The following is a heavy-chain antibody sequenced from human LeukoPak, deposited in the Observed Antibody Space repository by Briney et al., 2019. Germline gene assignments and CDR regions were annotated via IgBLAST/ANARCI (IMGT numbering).Heavy chain of an antibody. D-gene: IGHD6-19*01. Sequence: GGSLRLSCAASGFTFSSYAMSWVRQAPGKGLEWDSAISDSGGDTYYADSVKGRFTISRDNSKNTLFLQMNSLRAEDTALYYCARRRYTSGWYFFFDYLGQGTLVTVSS. CDR2: ISDSGGDT. CDR1: GFTFSSYA. J-gene: IGHJ4*02. V-gene: IGHV3-23*01. CDR3: ARRRYTSGWYFFFDY.